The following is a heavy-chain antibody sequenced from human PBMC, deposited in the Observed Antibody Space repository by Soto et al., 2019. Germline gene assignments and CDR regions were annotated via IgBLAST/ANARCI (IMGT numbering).Heavy chain of an antibody. D-gene: IGHD1-26*01. Sequence: PSQTLSLTCAISGDSVSSSSVTWNWIRQSPSRGLEWLGRTYYRSKWYNDYAESVKSRITINPDTSKNQFSLHLNSVTPEDTAVYYCVRLIGNSWFAFWGQGTLVTVSS. J-gene: IGHJ5*01. CDR1: GDSVSSSSVT. V-gene: IGHV6-1*01. CDR3: VRLIGNSWFAF. CDR2: TYYRSKWYN.